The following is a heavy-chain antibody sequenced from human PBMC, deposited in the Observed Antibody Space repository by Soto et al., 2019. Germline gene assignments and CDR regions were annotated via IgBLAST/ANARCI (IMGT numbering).Heavy chain of an antibody. CDR1: GYTLPNFG. CDR2: ISAYNANT. CDR3: ARENSGSYHRHFDY. V-gene: IGHV1-18*01. J-gene: IGHJ4*01. D-gene: IGHD1-26*01. Sequence: ASVKVSCKAPGYTLPNFGLSWVRQAPGQGLEWMGCISAYNANTNYAQKFQGRVTMTTDTSTSTAFMELRGLRSDDTAVYYCARENSGSYHRHFDYWGQGTLVTVSS.